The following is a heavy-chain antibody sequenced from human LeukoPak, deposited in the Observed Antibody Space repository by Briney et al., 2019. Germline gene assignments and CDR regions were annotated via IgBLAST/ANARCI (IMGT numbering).Heavy chain of an antibody. V-gene: IGHV3-15*01. CDR2: IKSKTDGGTT. CDR3: TTDGSSTAGDAY. D-gene: IGHD3-10*01. CDR1: GFTFSNAW. J-gene: IGHJ4*02. Sequence: GGSLRLSCAASGFTFSNAWMSWVRQAPGKGLEWVVRIKSKTDGGTTDYAAPVKGRFTISRDDSKNTLYLQMNSLKTEDTAVYYCTTDGSSTAGDAYWGQGTLVTVSS.